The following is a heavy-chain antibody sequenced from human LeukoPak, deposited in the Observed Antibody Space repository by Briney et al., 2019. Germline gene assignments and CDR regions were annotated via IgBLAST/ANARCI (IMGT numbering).Heavy chain of an antibody. D-gene: IGHD6-13*01. CDR3: TRDHLGADGSDAFDI. J-gene: IGHJ3*02. CDR2: ISPYNDNT. Sequence: GASVKVSCKASGYIFTRTGINWVRQAPGQGLEWMGWISPYNDNTKYAQKFQGRVTMTTDTSTTTAYMDLRSLRSDDTAVYYCTRDHLGADGSDAFDIWGQGTMVTVSS. V-gene: IGHV1-18*04. CDR1: GYIFTRTG.